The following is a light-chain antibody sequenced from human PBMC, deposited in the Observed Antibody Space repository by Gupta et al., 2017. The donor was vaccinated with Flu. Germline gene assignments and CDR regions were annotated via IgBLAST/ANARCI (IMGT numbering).Light chain of an antibody. CDR1: QSISSW. V-gene: IGKV1-5*03. CDR2: KAS. J-gene: IGKJ1*01. CDR3: QQDNSLWT. Sequence: DIQMTQSPSTLSASVGDRVTITCRASQSISSWLAWYQQKPGKAPKLLIYKASRVESGVPSRFSGSGSGTEFTLTSSSRQTDDFATYYCQQDNSLWTFGQGTKVEIK.